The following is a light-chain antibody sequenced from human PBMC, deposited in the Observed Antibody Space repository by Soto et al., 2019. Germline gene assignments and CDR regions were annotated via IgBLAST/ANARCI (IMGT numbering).Light chain of an antibody. CDR2: GAS. Sequence: EIVLTQSTGALSLSPWERATRSCGDSQSVTRNYLAWYQQKPGQAPSLLIFGASTRATGIPDRFSGSGSGTDFTLTISRLEPADFVLYSWQQYATSPLTFGGGTKVDIK. CDR3: QQYATSPLT. CDR1: QSVTRNY. V-gene: IGKV3-20*01. J-gene: IGKJ4*01.